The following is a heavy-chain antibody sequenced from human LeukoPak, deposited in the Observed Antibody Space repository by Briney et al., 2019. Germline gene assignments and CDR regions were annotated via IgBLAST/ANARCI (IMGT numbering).Heavy chain of an antibody. J-gene: IGHJ4*02. CDR3: ARDTRAIHPWFLDY. Sequence: ASLKVCCKASVYTFTNYGICWLREVPGQALEWMGWINVYNGDTYFAQMFQGRVTMTTDTSTGTAYMELRSLTSDDTAVYYCARDTRAIHPWFLDYRGQGTLITV. D-gene: IGHD3-10*01. CDR2: INVYNGDT. CDR1: VYTFTNYG. V-gene: IGHV1-18*01.